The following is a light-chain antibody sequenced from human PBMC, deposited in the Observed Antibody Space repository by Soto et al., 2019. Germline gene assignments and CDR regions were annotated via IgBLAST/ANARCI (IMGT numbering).Light chain of an antibody. CDR2: EAT. CDR1: SSDIGRYNF. J-gene: IGLJ1*01. Sequence: QSVLTQPASMSGSPGQSITISCTGTSSDIGRYNFVSWYQHHPGKAPKLIIYEATKRPSGVSYRFSGSKSGNTASLTISGLQAEDEADYYCISYTSDDVRYVFGTGTKVTVL. V-gene: IGLV2-14*01. CDR3: ISYTSDDVRYV.